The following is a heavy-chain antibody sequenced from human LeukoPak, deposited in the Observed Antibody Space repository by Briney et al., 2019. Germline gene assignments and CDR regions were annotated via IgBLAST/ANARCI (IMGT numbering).Heavy chain of an antibody. CDR2: INHSGST. D-gene: IGHD3-22*01. V-gene: IGHV4-34*01. CDR3: ARGKSITMIVVVKYYFDY. CDR1: GGSFSGYY. Sequence: PSETLSLTCAVYGGSFSGYYWSWIRQPPGKGLEWIGEINHSGSTNYNPSLKSRVTISVDTSKNQFSLKLSSVTAADTAVYCCARGKSITMIVVVKYYFDYWGQGTLVTVSS. J-gene: IGHJ4*02.